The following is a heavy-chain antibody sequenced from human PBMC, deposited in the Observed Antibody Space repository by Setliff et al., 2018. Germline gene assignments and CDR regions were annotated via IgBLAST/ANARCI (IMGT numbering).Heavy chain of an antibody. J-gene: IGHJ6*03. CDR3: AREFGITASVENYYYYMDV. CDR1: GGTFSSYG. V-gene: IGHV1-69*05. Sequence: SVKVSCKASGGTFSSYGISWVRQAPGQGLEWMGGTIPIFGTTNYARKFQGRVTITTDKSTSTAYMEMSSLRSEDTAVYYCAREFGITASVENYYYYMDVWGKGTTVTVSS. CDR2: TIPIFGTT. D-gene: IGHD1-20*01.